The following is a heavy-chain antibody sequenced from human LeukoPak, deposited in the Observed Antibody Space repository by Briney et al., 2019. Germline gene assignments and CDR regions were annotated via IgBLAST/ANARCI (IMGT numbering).Heavy chain of an antibody. Sequence: GASVKVSCKASGYTLTGYYIHWVRQAPGQGLEWMGIINPSGGRTPSGGSTSYAQKFQGRVTMTRDTSTSTVYMELSSLRSGDTAVYYCARDQTAATGIFDYWGQGTLVTVSS. CDR3: ARDQTAATGIFDY. CDR2: INPSGGRTPSGGST. V-gene: IGHV1-46*01. J-gene: IGHJ4*02. CDR1: GYTLTGYY. D-gene: IGHD6-13*01.